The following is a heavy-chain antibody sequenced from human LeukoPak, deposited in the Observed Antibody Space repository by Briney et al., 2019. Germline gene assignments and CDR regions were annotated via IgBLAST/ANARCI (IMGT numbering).Heavy chain of an antibody. CDR2: IYYGGST. V-gene: IGHV4-39*01. J-gene: IGHJ4*02. D-gene: IGHD3-10*01. Sequence: SETLSLTCTVSRGSISSRSYYWGWIRQSPGKGLDWIGTIYYGGSTYYKPSLKSRVTISLDTSKNQFSLKLSSVTAADTAVYYCARLGRITMVRGVIRDYWGQGTLVTVSS. CDR1: RGSISSRSYY. CDR3: ARLGRITMVRGVIRDY.